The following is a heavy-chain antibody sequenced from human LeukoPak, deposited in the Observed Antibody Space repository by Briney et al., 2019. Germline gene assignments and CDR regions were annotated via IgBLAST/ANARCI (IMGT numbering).Heavy chain of an antibody. J-gene: IGHJ6*03. CDR1: GYTFTGYY. D-gene: IGHD2-15*01. V-gene: IGHV1-2*02. CDR3: ARAHGYCSGGSCYRSPYYYYYMDV. CDR2: INPNSGGT. Sequence: ASVKVSCKASGYTFTGYYMHWVRQAPGQGLEWMGWINPNSGGTNCAQKFQGRVTMTRDTSISTAYMELSRLRSDDTAVYYCARAHGYCSGGSCYRSPYYYYYMDVWGKGTTVTVSS.